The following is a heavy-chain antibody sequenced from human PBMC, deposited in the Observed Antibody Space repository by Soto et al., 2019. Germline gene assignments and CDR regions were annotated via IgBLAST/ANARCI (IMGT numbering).Heavy chain of an antibody. CDR1: GFTFSDHY. CDR3: ASSGSRNYYYYYGMDV. J-gene: IGHJ6*02. CDR2: TRNKANSYTT. V-gene: IGHV3-72*01. D-gene: IGHD3-10*01. Sequence: EVQLVESGGGLVQPGGSLRLSCAASGFTFSDHYMDWVRQAPGKGLEWVGRTRNKANSYTTEYAASVKGRFTISRDDSKNSLYLQMNSLKTGDTAVYYCASSGSRNYYYYYGMDVWGQGTTVTVSS.